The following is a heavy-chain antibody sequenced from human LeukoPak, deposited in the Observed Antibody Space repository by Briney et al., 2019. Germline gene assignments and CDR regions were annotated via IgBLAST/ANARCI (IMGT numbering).Heavy chain of an antibody. Sequence: PSETLSLTCTVSGGSISSYYWSWIRQPPGKGLEWIGYIYYSGSTNYNPSLKSRVTISVDTSKNQFPLKLSSVTAADTAVYYCARGGYYDSSGYSFDYWGQGTLVTVSS. J-gene: IGHJ4*02. V-gene: IGHV4-59*01. CDR2: IYYSGST. CDR1: GGSISSYY. D-gene: IGHD3-22*01. CDR3: ARGGYYDSSGYSFDY.